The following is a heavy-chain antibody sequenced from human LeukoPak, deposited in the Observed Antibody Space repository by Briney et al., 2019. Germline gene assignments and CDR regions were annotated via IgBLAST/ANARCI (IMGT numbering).Heavy chain of an antibody. CDR3: ARGAYYYDSSGKEDAFDM. Sequence: GGSLRHSCEAPGFTFSSYDMHWGRQATGKSPEWVSAIVTAGDTYYPGSVQGRFTLSRKNPTHSLYLQMNSLRAGDTAVYYCARGAYYYDSSGKEDAFDMWGQETMVTVSS. D-gene: IGHD3-22*01. J-gene: IGHJ3*02. CDR1: GFTFSSYD. CDR2: IVTAGDT. V-gene: IGHV3-13*01.